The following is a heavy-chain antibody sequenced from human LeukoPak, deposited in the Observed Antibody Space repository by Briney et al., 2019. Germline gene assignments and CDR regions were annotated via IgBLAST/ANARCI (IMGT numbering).Heavy chain of an antibody. CDR1: GGSISSYY. V-gene: IGHV4-59*04. CDR2: VYHSGST. J-gene: IGHJ4*02. CDR3: ARALDSSGYYYLVFDY. Sequence: SETLSLTCTVSGGSISSYYWSWIRQPPGKGLEWIGSVYHSGSTYYNPSLKSRVTISVDTSKNQFSLKLNSVTAADTAVYYCARALDSSGYYYLVFDYWGQGTLVTVSS. D-gene: IGHD3-22*01.